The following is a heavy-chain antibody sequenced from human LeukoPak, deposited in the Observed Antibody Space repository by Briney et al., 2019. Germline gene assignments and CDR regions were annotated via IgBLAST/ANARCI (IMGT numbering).Heavy chain of an antibody. CDR2: INHSGNT. CDR3: ARTSLLDY. J-gene: IGHJ4*02. D-gene: IGHD6-6*01. Sequence: SETLSLTCAVYGASFSGYYWSWIRQPPGKGLEWIGEINHSGNTNYNPSLKSRVTISVDTSKNQFSLKLSSVTAADTAVYYCARTSLLDYWGQGTLVTVSS. CDR1: GASFSGYY. V-gene: IGHV4-34*01.